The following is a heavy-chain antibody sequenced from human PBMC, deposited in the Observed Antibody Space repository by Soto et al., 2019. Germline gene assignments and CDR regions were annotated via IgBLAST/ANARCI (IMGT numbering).Heavy chain of an antibody. V-gene: IGHV3-73*01. CDR2: IRSKANSYAT. J-gene: IGHJ4*02. CDR3: TRHGAFDWLLK. Sequence: VQLVESGGGLVQPGGSLKLSCAASGFTFSGSAMHWVRQASGKGLEWVGRIRSKANSYATAYAASVKGRFTISRDDSKNTAYLQMNSQNTEDTAMYYCTRHGAFDWLLKWGQGTLVTVSS. CDR1: GFTFSGSA. D-gene: IGHD3-9*01.